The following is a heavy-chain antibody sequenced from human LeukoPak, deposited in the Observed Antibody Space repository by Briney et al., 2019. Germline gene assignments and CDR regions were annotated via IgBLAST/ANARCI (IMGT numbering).Heavy chain of an antibody. CDR2: ISGVDGST. CDR1: GFTFSTFP. J-gene: IGHJ4*02. V-gene: IGHV3-23*01. CDR3: ATRNWLDF. D-gene: IGHD1-1*01. Sequence: GGSLRLSCAASGFTFSTFPMSWVRQAPGKGLEWVSVISGVDGSTSYADSVKGRFTISRDNSKNTLYLQMNSLRVEDTAVYYCATRNWLDFWGQGTLVTVSS.